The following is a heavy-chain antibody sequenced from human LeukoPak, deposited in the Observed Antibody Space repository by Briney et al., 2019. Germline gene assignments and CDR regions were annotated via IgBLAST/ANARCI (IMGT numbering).Heavy chain of an antibody. D-gene: IGHD3-22*01. CDR1: GLTVSSNF. Sequence: GGSLRLSCAASGLTVSSNFMSWVRQAPGKGLEWVSVIYSGGSGGITYYTDSVKGRFTISRHSSKNTLYLQMNSLRVDDTAVYYCARDSLEYYYDSSGYYPFDYWGQGTLVTVSS. V-gene: IGHV3-53*04. CDR3: ARDSLEYYYDSSGYYPFDY. J-gene: IGHJ4*02. CDR2: IYSGGSGGIT.